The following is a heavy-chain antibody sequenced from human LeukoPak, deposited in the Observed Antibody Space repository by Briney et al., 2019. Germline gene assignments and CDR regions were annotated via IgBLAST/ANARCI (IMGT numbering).Heavy chain of an antibody. Sequence: PGVSLRLSCAASGFIFTDAWMTWVRQAPGKGLEWVGRIRSKAVGGTTDYAAPLKGRFTVSRDDSKNTFYLEMNSLKTEDTAVYYCTTDRGISGTTDLDYWGQGTLVTVSS. CDR3: TTDRGISGTTDLDY. D-gene: IGHD1-20*01. V-gene: IGHV3-15*01. CDR1: GFIFTDAW. J-gene: IGHJ4*02. CDR2: IRSKAVGGTT.